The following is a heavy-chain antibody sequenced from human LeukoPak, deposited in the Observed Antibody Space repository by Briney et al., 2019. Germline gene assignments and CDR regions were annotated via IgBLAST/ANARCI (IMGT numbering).Heavy chain of an antibody. Sequence: ASVKVSCKASGGTFSSYAISWVRQAPGQGLEWMGGIIPIFGTANYAQKFQGRVTITADESTSTAYMELSSLRSEDTVVYYCARGGEGGYDFWSGYYTAPGYYYYGMDVWGQGTTVTVSS. CDR3: ARGGEGGYDFWSGYYTAPGYYYYGMDV. J-gene: IGHJ6*02. D-gene: IGHD3-3*01. CDR1: GGTFSSYA. V-gene: IGHV1-69*13. CDR2: IIPIFGTA.